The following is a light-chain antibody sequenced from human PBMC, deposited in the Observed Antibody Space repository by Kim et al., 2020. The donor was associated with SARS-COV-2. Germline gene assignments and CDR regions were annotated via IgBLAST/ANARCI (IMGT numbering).Light chain of an antibody. CDR1: QDISNY. J-gene: IGKJ4*01. V-gene: IGKV1-33*01. Sequence: DIQMTQSPSSLSASVGDRVTITCQASQDISNYLNWYQQKPGKAPKLLIYDASNLETGVPSRFSGSGSGTDFTFTISSLQPGGIATYYCQQYDNLPLAFGGGTKVDIK. CDR2: DAS. CDR3: QQYDNLPLA.